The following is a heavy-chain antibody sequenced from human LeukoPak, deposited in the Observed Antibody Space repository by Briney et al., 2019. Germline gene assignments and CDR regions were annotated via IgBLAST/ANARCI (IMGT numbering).Heavy chain of an antibody. CDR2: IIPIFGTA. D-gene: IGHD3-22*01. J-gene: IGHJ4*02. CDR3: ARDPLPREYYYDSSGYNYYFDY. V-gene: IGHV1-69*13. CDR1: GGTFSSYA. Sequence: ASVKVSCKASGGTFSSYAISWVRQAPGQGLEWMGGIIPIFGTANYAQKFQGRVTITADESTSTAYMELSSLRSEDTAVYYCARDPLPREYYYDSSGYNYYFDYWGQGTLVTVSS.